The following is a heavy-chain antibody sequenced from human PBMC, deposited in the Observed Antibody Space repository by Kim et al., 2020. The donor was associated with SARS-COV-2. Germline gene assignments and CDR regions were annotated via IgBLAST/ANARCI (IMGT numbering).Heavy chain of an antibody. Sequence: ASVKVSCKASGYTFTSYGISWVRQAPGQGLEWMGWISAYNGNTNYAQKLQGRVTMTTDTSTSTAYMELRSLRSDDTAVYYCARVVGYCSGGSCYRGWFDPWGQGTLVTVSS. CDR2: ISAYNGNT. V-gene: IGHV1-18*01. CDR1: GYTFTSYG. J-gene: IGHJ5*02. CDR3: ARVVGYCSGGSCYRGWFDP. D-gene: IGHD2-15*01.